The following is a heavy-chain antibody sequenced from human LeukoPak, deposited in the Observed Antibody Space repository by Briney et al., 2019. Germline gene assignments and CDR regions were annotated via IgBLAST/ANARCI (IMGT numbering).Heavy chain of an antibody. V-gene: IGHV3-11*04. CDR3: ARDLRSSSWYSDFDY. J-gene: IGHJ4*02. Sequence: PGGSLRLSCAASGFTFSDYYMSWIRQAPGKGLEWVSYISSSGSTIYYADSVKGRFTISRDNAKNSLYLQKNSLRAEDTAVYYCARDLRSSSWYSDFDYWGQGTLVTVSS. D-gene: IGHD6-13*01. CDR2: ISSSGSTI. CDR1: GFTFSDYY.